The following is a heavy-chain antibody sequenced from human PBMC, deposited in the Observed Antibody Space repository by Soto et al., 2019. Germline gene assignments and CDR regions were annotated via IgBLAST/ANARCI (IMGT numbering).Heavy chain of an antibody. CDR1: GGSISSYY. Sequence: SETLSLTCTVSGGSISSYYWSWIRQPPGKRLEWIGYVYYSGSTNYDPSLKSRVTISLDMSKNQFSLKLSSVTAADTAVYYCVREVLRLGFDYWGQGTLVTVSS. CDR3: VREVLRLGFDY. J-gene: IGHJ4*02. D-gene: IGHD5-12*01. CDR2: VYYSGST. V-gene: IGHV4-59*01.